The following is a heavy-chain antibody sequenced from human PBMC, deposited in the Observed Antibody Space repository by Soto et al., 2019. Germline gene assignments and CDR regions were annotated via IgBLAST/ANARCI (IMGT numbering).Heavy chain of an antibody. D-gene: IGHD3-10*01. CDR2: IDGSGATK. Sequence: PGGSLRLSCGVSGFTFNDFEMNWVRQAPGKGPEWLAYIDGSGATKKYADSVRGRFTISRDNPNNSLFLQMSSLSAADTAIYYCSRGFGRFNYCGQGTLVSVSS. J-gene: IGHJ4*02. V-gene: IGHV3-48*03. CDR1: GFTFNDFE. CDR3: SRGFGRFNY.